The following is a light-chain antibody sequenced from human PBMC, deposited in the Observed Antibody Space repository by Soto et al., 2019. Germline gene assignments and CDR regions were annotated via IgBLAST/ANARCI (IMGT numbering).Light chain of an antibody. CDR1: QRISSSS. CDR3: QQHGISHIT. V-gene: IGKV3-20*01. J-gene: IGKJ5*01. CDR2: GAS. Sequence: EIVLTQSPGTLSLSPGERSTLSRRGSQRISSSSLAWFQQHPGQPPRLLIFGASSRAIDIPDRFSGSGSGTDFTLTISRLEPEDFAVYYCQQHGISHITFGQGTRLEIK.